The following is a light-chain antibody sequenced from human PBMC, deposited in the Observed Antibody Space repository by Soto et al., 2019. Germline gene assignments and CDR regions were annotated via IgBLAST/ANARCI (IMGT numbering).Light chain of an antibody. CDR2: GAT. CDR1: QSVSSSY. V-gene: IGKV3-20*01. J-gene: IGKJ2*01. CDR3: QQYGSSLPYT. Sequence: EIELTQSPGSLSLSAGERATLSCRASQSVSSSYLAWYQQKPGQATRLLIYGATSRATGIPDTFSGSGSGTKFTLTISRLEPADFAVYYCQQYGSSLPYTFGQGTKLEIK.